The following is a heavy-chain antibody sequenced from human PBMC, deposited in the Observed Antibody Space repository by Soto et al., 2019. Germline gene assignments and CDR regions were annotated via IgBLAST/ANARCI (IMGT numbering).Heavy chain of an antibody. V-gene: IGHV3-7*01. Sequence: EVQLMESEGGLVQPGGSLRLSCAASGFTLSYYWMSWVRQAPGKGLEWVANIKEDGSEKYYVDSVKGRFTISRDNAQNSVFLQMNSLRVEDTAIYYCARDCSGGSCQYWGQGTLVTVSS. J-gene: IGHJ4*02. D-gene: IGHD2-15*01. CDR1: GFTLSYYW. CDR3: ARDCSGGSCQY. CDR2: IKEDGSEK.